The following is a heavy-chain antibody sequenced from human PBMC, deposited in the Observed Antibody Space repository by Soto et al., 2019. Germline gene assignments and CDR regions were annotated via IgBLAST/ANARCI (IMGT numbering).Heavy chain of an antibody. CDR1: GYTLTELS. D-gene: IGHD6-13*01. Sequence: ASVKVSCKVSGYTLTELSMHWVRQAPGKGLEWMGGFDPEDGETIYAQKFQGRVTMTEDTSTDTAYMELSSLRSEDTAVYYCATGIRSIAAAGTANNDYWGQGTLVTVSS. CDR3: ATGIRSIAAAGTANNDY. CDR2: FDPEDGET. J-gene: IGHJ4*02. V-gene: IGHV1-24*01.